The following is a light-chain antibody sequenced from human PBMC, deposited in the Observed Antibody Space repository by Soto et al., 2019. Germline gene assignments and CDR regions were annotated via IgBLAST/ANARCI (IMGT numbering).Light chain of an antibody. Sequence: DIQMTQSPSSLSASVGDRVTIACQANQDIGNYLNWYQQKPGKAPRLLIYDASNLEIGVPSRFSGSGSGTDFTFTISNLQPEDIATYYCQQYDTLPPYTLGQGTKVELK. CDR2: DAS. CDR1: QDIGNY. J-gene: IGKJ2*01. V-gene: IGKV1-33*01. CDR3: QQYDTLPPYT.